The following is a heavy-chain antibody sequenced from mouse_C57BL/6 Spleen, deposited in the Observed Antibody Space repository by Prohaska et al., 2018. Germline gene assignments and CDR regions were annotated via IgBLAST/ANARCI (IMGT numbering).Heavy chain of an antibody. V-gene: IGHV1-55*01. CDR2: IYPGSGST. CDR1: GYTFTSYW. CDR3: ASPHYYGSSYDY. J-gene: IGHJ2*01. D-gene: IGHD1-1*01. Sequence: QVQLQQPGAELVEPGASVKMSCKASGYTFTSYWITWVKQRPGQGLEWIGDIYPGSGSTNYNEKFKSKATLTVDTSSSTAYMQLSSLTSEDSAVYYCASPHYYGSSYDYWGQGTTLTVSS.